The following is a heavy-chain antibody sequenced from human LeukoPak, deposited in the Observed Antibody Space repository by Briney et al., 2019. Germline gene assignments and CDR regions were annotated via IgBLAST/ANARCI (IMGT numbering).Heavy chain of an antibody. Sequence: SETLSLTCTVSGGSISSSSYYWGWIRQPPGKGLEWIGSIYYSGSTYYNPSLKSRVTISVDTSKNQFSLKLSSVTAADTAVYYCATVGDFWSGYYPDYWGQGTLVTVSS. V-gene: IGHV4-39*01. CDR2: IYYSGST. CDR3: ATVGDFWSGYYPDY. D-gene: IGHD3-3*01. CDR1: GGSISSSSYY. J-gene: IGHJ4*02.